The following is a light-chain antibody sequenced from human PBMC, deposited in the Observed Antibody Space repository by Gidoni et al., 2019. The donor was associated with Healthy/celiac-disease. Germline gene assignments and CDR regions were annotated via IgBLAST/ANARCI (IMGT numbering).Light chain of an antibody. V-gene: IGKV1-39*01. CDR2: AAS. CDR1: QSISSY. CDR3: QQSYRTPFT. Sequence: DIQMSQSPSSLSASVEDRVTLTCRASQSISSYLNWYQQKPGKAPKLLIYAASSLQSGVPSRFSGSGSGTDFTLTISSLQPEDFATYYCQQSYRTPFTFGQGTRLEIK. J-gene: IGKJ5*01.